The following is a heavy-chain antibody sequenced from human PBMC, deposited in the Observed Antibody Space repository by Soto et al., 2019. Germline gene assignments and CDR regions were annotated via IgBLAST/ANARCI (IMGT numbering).Heavy chain of an antibody. CDR2: ISGSGDYT. V-gene: IGHV3-23*01. CDR1: GFTFNTYA. J-gene: IGHJ4*02. CDR3: AKASNANIAGATSIDY. D-gene: IGHD1-26*01. Sequence: GGSLRLSCAASGFTFNTYAMIWVRQAPGKGLEWVPGISGSGDYTYYADSVKGRFTISRDNSENTLYLQMSSLRAEDTAIYYCAKASNANIAGATSIDYWGQGTLVTVSS.